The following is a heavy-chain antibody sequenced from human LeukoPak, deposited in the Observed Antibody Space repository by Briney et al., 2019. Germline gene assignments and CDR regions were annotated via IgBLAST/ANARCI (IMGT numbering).Heavy chain of an antibody. Sequence: GGSLRLSCAASGFTFSSYGMHWVRQAPGKGLEWVAFIRYDGSNKYYADSVKGRFTISRDNSKNTLYLQMNSLRAEDTAVYYCAKDGDYYGSGSYFPNYFDYWGQGTLVTVSS. CDR1: GFTFSSYG. D-gene: IGHD3-10*01. V-gene: IGHV3-30*02. CDR3: AKDGDYYGSGSYFPNYFDY. CDR2: IRYDGSNK. J-gene: IGHJ4*02.